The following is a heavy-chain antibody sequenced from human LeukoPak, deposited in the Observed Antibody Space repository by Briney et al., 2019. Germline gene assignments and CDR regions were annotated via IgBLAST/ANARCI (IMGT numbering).Heavy chain of an antibody. CDR2: IYYDGST. V-gene: IGHV4-59*01. J-gene: IGHJ4*02. D-gene: IGHD3-22*01. CDR3: ARVAMAENYYDSSGYFDY. Sequence: PSETLSLTCTVSGDSISSYYWSRIRQPPGKGLEWIGYIYYDGSTNYNPSLKSRVTISVDTSKNQFSLKLSSVTAADTAVYYCARVAMAENYYDSSGYFDYWGQGTLVTVSS. CDR1: GDSISSYY.